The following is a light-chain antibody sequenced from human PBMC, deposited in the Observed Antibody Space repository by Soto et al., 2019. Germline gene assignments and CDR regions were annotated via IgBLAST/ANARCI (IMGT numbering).Light chain of an antibody. CDR2: GAS. CDR1: QSVSSN. J-gene: IGKJ4*01. Sequence: EIVMTQSPAPLSVSPGERATLSCRASQSVSSNLAWYQQKPGQAPRLLIYGASTRATGIPARFSGSGSGTEFTLTISSLQSEDFAVYYCQQDNNWPRTFGGGTKVEIK. V-gene: IGKV3D-15*01. CDR3: QQDNNWPRT.